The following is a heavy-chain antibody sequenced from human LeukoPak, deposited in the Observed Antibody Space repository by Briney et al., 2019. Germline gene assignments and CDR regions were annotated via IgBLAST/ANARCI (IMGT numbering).Heavy chain of an antibody. CDR3: ARDLAGPPQEAFDI. CDR2: IKKDGSER. Sequence: GGSLRLSCAASGFTFSSYWMNWVRQAPGEGLEWVANIKKDGSERYYVDSVKGRFTISRDNTKKSLYLQMNTLRAEDTVVYYCARDLAGPPQEAFDIWGQGTMVTVSS. J-gene: IGHJ3*02. CDR1: GFTFSSYW. V-gene: IGHV3-7*01.